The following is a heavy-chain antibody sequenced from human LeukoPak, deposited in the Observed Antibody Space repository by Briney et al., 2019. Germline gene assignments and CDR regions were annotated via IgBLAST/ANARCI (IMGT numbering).Heavy chain of an antibody. CDR2: INAYNGNT. D-gene: IGHD6-13*01. V-gene: IGHV1-18*01. Sequence: ASVKVSCKASGYTFTSYGISWVRQAPGQGLEWMGWINAYNGNTNYAQKLQGRVTMTTDTSTSTAYMELRSLRSDDTAVYYCARESTTHSSSWYTDWGQGTLVTVSS. J-gene: IGHJ4*02. CDR3: ARESTTHSSSWYTD. CDR1: GYTFTSYG.